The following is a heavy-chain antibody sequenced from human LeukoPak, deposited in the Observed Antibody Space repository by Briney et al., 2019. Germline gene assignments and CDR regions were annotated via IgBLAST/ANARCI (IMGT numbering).Heavy chain of an antibody. J-gene: IGHJ4*02. Sequence: ASVKVSCKASGYTFTSYGISWVRQAPGQGLEWMGWFRAYNGNTNYAQKLQGRVTMTTDTSTSTAYMELRSLRSDDTAVYYCARDGPRANDYVWGSYRSPTYYFDYWGQGTLVTVSS. CDR2: FRAYNGNT. D-gene: IGHD3-16*02. V-gene: IGHV1-18*01. CDR3: ARDGPRANDYVWGSYRSPTYYFDY. CDR1: GYTFTSYG.